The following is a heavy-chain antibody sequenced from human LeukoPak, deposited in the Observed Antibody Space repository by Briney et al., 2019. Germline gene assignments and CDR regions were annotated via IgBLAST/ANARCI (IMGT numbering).Heavy chain of an antibody. CDR1: GGSISSYY. Sequence: SETLSLTCTVSGGSISSYYWSWIRQPPGKGLEWIGSIYYSGSTYYNPSLKSQVTISVDTFKNQFSLRLRSVTAADTAVYYCARAQDYGDYPDFDYWGQGTLVTVSS. CDR2: IYYSGST. D-gene: IGHD4-17*01. V-gene: IGHV4-59*12. J-gene: IGHJ4*02. CDR3: ARAQDYGDYPDFDY.